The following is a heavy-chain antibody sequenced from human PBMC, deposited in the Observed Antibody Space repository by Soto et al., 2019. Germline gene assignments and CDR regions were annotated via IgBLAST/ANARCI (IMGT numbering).Heavy chain of an antibody. D-gene: IGHD3-22*01. J-gene: IGHJ4*02. CDR3: ARDNYDSSAYYYGGGSFDY. CDR1: GFTFSSYA. CDR2: ISGSGVST. V-gene: IGHV3-23*01. Sequence: WVSLRLSCAASGFTFSSYAMSWVRQAPGKGLEWVSGISGSGVSTYYADSVKGRFTISRDNSKNTLYLRMNSLRAEDTAVYYCARDNYDSSAYYYGGGSFDYWGQGTLVTVSS.